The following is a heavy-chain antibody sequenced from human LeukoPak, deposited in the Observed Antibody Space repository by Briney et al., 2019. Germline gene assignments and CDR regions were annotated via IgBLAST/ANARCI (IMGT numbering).Heavy chain of an antibody. Sequence: PGGSLRLSCTASGFTFGDYAFSWVRQAPGKGLQWVTFIRSKTHGGAPEYAASVKGRFTVSRDDSKSIAYLQIGSLKTEDTAVYYCTRARYYGSASYYSDAFDVWGQGTLVTVSS. CDR2: IRSKTHGGAP. V-gene: IGHV3-49*04. D-gene: IGHD3-10*01. J-gene: IGHJ3*01. CDR3: TRARYYGSASYYSDAFDV. CDR1: GFTFGDYA.